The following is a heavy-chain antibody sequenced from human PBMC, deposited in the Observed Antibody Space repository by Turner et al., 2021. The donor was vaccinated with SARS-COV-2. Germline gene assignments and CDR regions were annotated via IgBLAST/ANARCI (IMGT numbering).Heavy chain of an antibody. CDR3: ARFEYGYSYDFGFDY. CDR1: GGSISSSSYY. Sequence: QLQLQESGPGLVKASETLSRTCTVSGGSISSSSYYWGWIRQPRGKGLEWVGSFYYSGITYYNPALKSRVTITVDTSKNQFSLKLSSVTAADTAVYYCARFEYGYSYDFGFDYWGQGTLVTVSS. D-gene: IGHD5-18*01. CDR2: FYYSGIT. J-gene: IGHJ4*02. V-gene: IGHV4-39*01.